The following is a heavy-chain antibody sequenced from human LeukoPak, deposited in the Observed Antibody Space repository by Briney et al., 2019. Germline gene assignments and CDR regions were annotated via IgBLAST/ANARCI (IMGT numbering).Heavy chain of an antibody. Sequence: SETLSLTCTISGGSISSYYWSWIRQPPGKGLEWIGEINHSGSTNYNPSLKSRVTVSVDTSKNQFSLKLSSVTAADTGVYYCARLASSRYCSSAACSRDYWGQGTLVIVSS. CDR2: INHSGST. CDR1: GGSISSYY. CDR3: ARLASSRYCSSAACSRDY. V-gene: IGHV4-34*01. J-gene: IGHJ4*02. D-gene: IGHD2-2*01.